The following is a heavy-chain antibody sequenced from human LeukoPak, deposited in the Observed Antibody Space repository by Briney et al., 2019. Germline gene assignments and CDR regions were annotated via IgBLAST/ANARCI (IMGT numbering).Heavy chain of an antibody. J-gene: IGHJ5*02. D-gene: IGHD2-8*01. CDR1: GFTFSSYS. CDR2: ISSSSSYI. Sequence: GGSLRLSCAAPGFTFSSYSMNWVRQAPGKGLEWVSSISSSSSYIYYADSVKGRFTISRDNAKNSLYLQMNSLRAEDTAVYYCARSEVLTGWFDPWGQGTLVTVSS. CDR3: ARSEVLTGWFDP. V-gene: IGHV3-21*01.